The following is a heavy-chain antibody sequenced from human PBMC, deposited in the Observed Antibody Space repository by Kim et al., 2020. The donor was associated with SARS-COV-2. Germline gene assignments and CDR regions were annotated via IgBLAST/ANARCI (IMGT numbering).Heavy chain of an antibody. Sequence: SVKVSCKASGGTFSSYAISWVRQAPGQGLEWMGRIIPILGIANYAQKFQGRVTITADKSTSTAYMELSSLRSEDTAVYYCAREEHGDYRGDYYYGMDVWGQGTTVTVSS. J-gene: IGHJ6*02. CDR1: GGTFSSYA. D-gene: IGHD4-17*01. V-gene: IGHV1-69*04. CDR3: AREEHGDYRGDYYYGMDV. CDR2: IIPILGIA.